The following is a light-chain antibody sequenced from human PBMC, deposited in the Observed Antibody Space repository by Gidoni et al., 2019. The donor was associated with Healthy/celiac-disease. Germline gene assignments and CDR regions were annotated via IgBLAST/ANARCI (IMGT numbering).Light chain of an antibody. J-gene: IGKJ3*01. CDR1: QSVSSSY. CDR2: GAS. CDR3: QQYGSSRVT. V-gene: IGKV3-20*01. Sequence: IVLTQSPGTLSLSPGERATLSCTASQSVSSSYLAWYQQKPGQAPRLLIYGASSRAAGIPDRFSGRGSGTDFTLTISRLEPEDFAVYYCQQYGSSRVTFGPGTKVDIK.